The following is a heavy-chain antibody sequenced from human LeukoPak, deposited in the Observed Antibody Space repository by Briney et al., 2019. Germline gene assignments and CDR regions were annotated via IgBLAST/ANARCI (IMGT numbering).Heavy chain of an antibody. Sequence: PSETLSLTCTVSGGSISSYYWSWIRQPPGKGLEWIGYIYYSGSTNYNPSLKSRVTISVDTSKNQFSLKLSSVTAADTAVYYCARVRGEIDGSGSYPYYYYMDVWGKGTTVTISS. D-gene: IGHD3-10*01. CDR2: IYYSGST. CDR3: ARVRGEIDGSGSYPYYYYMDV. J-gene: IGHJ6*03. V-gene: IGHV4-59*01. CDR1: GGSISSYY.